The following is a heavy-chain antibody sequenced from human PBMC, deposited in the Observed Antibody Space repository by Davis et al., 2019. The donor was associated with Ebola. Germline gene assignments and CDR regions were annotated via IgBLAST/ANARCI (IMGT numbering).Heavy chain of an antibody. J-gene: IGHJ4*02. CDR2: IKSKTDGGTT. CDR3: TSTGTTVVTPKDY. V-gene: IGHV3-15*07. Sequence: GESLKISCAASGFTFSNAWMNWVRQAPGKGLEWVGRIKSKTDGGTTDYAAPVKGRFTISRDDSKNTLYLQMNSLKTEDTAVYYCTSTGTTVVTPKDYWGQGTLVTASS. CDR1: GFTFSNAW. D-gene: IGHD4-23*01.